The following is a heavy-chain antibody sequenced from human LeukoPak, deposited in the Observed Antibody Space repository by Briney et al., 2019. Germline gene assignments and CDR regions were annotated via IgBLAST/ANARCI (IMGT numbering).Heavy chain of an antibody. CDR2: ISYDGTNK. V-gene: IGHV3-30-3*01. J-gene: IGHJ3*02. CDR3: AREILTGYAFDI. CDR1: GFPFSTYA. D-gene: IGHD7-27*01. Sequence: TGGSLRLSCAASGFPFSTYAMHWVRQAPGKGLEWVAFISYDGTNKYCADSVKGRFTISRDNSKNTLYLQMNSLRAEDTALYYCAREILTGYAFDIWGQGTMVTVSS.